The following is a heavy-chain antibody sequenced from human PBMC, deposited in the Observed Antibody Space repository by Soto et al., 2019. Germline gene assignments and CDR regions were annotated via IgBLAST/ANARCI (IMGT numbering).Heavy chain of an antibody. J-gene: IGHJ4*02. CDR3: ARAVSDLEYSRYFDY. CDR1: GGSISSYY. D-gene: IGHD6-6*01. CDR2: IYYSGSA. Sequence: SETLSLTCTVSGGSISSYYWSWIRQPPGKGLEWIGYIYYSGSANYNPSLKSRVTISVDTSKNQFSLKLSSVTAADTAVYYCARAVSDLEYSRYFDYWGQGTLVTVSS. V-gene: IGHV4-59*08.